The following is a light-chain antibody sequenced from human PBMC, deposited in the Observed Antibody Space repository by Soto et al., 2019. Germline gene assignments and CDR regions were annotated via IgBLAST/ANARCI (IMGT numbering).Light chain of an antibody. CDR1: QSLLHSNGYNY. CDR2: LGS. J-gene: IGKJ1*01. Sequence: DIVMTQSPLSLPVTPGEPASISCRSSQSLLHSNGYNYLDWYLQQPGQSPQLLIDLGSHRAAVVPSRFSGSGSGTYFTKIIRLVEADDVGDYYCMQPLQSFTFGQGTQVEIK. V-gene: IGKV2-28*01. CDR3: MQPLQSFT.